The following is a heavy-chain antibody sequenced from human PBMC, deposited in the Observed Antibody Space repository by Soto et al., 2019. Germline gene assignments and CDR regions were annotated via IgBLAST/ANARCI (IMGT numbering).Heavy chain of an antibody. CDR1: GDPITSGGFY. CDR3: ARDLRGRRSGRFDL. J-gene: IGHJ5*02. V-gene: IGHV4-31*03. Sequence: QVQLQESGPGLVKPSETLSLTCTLSGDPITSGGFYWTWIRQHPAKGLEWIGYIYYSGVTYYNPSLKSRATISVDTSKNQFSLNLSSVSAADTAMYYCARDLRGRRSGRFDLWGQGTLVTVSS. D-gene: IGHD3-10*01. CDR2: IYYSGVT.